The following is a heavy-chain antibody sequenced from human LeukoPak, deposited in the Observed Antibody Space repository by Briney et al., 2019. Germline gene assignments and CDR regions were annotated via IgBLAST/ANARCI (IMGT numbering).Heavy chain of an antibody. V-gene: IGHV3-23*01. Sequence: GASLRLSCAASGFTFSSYAMSWVRQAPGKGLEWVSAISGSGGSTYYADSVKGRFTISRDNSKNTLYLQMNSLRAEDTAVYYCAKAPYIVVVPAATRAYYYGMDVWGQGTTVTVSS. CDR1: GFTFSSYA. D-gene: IGHD2-2*01. J-gene: IGHJ6*02. CDR2: ISGSGGST. CDR3: AKAPYIVVVPAATRAYYYGMDV.